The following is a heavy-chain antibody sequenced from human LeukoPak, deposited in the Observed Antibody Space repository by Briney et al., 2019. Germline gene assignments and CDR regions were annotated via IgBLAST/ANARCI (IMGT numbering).Heavy chain of an antibody. CDR1: GGTFSRYA. V-gene: IGHV1-69*04. CDR2: IIPILGIA. Sequence: GSSVKVSCKASGGTFSRYAISWVRQAPGQGLEWMGRIIPILGIANYAQKFQGRVTITADKSTSTAYMELSSLRSEDTAVYYCARDHVVVVVAATRSSLDYWGQGTLVTVSS. D-gene: IGHD2-15*01. CDR3: ARDHVVVVVAATRSSLDY. J-gene: IGHJ4*02.